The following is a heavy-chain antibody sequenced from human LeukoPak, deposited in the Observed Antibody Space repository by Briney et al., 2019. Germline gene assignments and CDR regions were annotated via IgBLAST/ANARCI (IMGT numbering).Heavy chain of an antibody. CDR3: ARTYCSGGNCYFYYGY. V-gene: IGHV1-18*01. D-gene: IGHD2-15*01. Sequence: ASVKVSCKASGYTFTSYAMNWVRQAPGQGLEWLGWITPYNGHTNYAQNLQGRVTMTTDTSTTTAYMELMSLRSDDTAVYYCARTYCSGGNCYFYYGYWGQGTLVTVSS. J-gene: IGHJ4*02. CDR2: ITPYNGHT. CDR1: GYTFTSYA.